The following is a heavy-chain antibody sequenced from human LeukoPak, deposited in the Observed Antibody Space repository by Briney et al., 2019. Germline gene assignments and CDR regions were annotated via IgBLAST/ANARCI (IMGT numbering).Heavy chain of an antibody. J-gene: IGHJ4*02. Sequence: GGSLRLSCAASGFTFSSYAMSWVRQAPGKGLEWSPATSGSGGSTYNADSVKGRFTISRDNSENTLYLQMNSLRDEDTAVYYCAKERYINGWALFDYWGQGTLVTVSS. CDR3: AKERYINGWALFDY. D-gene: IGHD6-19*01. CDR2: TSGSGGST. CDR1: GFTFSSYA. V-gene: IGHV3-23*01.